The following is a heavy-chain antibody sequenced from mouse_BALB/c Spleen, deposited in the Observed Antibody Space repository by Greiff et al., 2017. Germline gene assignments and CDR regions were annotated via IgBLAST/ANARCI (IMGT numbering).Heavy chain of an antibody. CDR2: IYPGSGNT. V-gene: IGHV1-77*01. D-gene: IGHD1-1*01. Sequence: VHLVESGAELARPGASVKLSCKASGYTFTDYYINWVKQRTGQGLEWIGEIYPGSGNTYYNEKFKGKATLTADKSSSTAYMQLSSLTSEDSAVYFCARLRYYYGSSYGHAMDYWGQGTSVTVSS. CDR3: ARLRYYYGSSYGHAMDY. J-gene: IGHJ4*01. CDR1: GYTFTDYY.